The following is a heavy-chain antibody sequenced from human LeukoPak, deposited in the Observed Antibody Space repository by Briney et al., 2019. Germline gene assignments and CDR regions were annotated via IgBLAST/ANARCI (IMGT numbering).Heavy chain of an antibody. J-gene: IGHJ4*02. CDR3: ARDGYSSSWVDC. D-gene: IGHD6-13*01. CDR1: GGSISSYY. Sequence: WETLSLTCTVSGGSISSYYWSWIRQPAGKGLEWIGRIYTSGSTNYNPSLKSRVTMSVDTSKNQFALKLSSVIAADTAVYYCARDGYSSSWVDCWGQGTLVSVSS. V-gene: IGHV4-4*07. CDR2: IYTSGST.